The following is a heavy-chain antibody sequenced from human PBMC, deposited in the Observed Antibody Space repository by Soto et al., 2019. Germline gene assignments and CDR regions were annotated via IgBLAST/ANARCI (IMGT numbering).Heavy chain of an antibody. J-gene: IGHJ1*01. V-gene: IGHV3-33*01. CDR2: IWYDGSNT. CDR3: ARGLRAAAGRDYFQN. Sequence: QVQLVESGGGVVQPGRSLTLSCAASGFIFSSYGMHWVRQAPGKGLQWVAVIWYDGSNTYYADSVKGRFTISRDNSKNTLYLQMNSLRAEDTAVYYCARGLRAAAGRDYFQNWGQGTLVTVSS. CDR1: GFIFSSYG. D-gene: IGHD6-13*01.